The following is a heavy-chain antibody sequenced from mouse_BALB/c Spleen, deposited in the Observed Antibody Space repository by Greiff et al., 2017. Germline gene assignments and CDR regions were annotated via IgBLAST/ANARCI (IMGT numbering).Heavy chain of an antibody. V-gene: IGHV5-6*01. J-gene: IGHJ2*01. D-gene: IGHD2-14*01. CDR1: GFTFSSYG. Sequence: EVQVVESGGDLVKPGGSLKLSCAASGFTFSSYGMSWVRQTPDKRLEWVATISSGGSYTYYPDSVKGRFTISRDNAKNTLYLQMSSLKSEDTAMYYCARHEVRRGHYFDYWGQGTTLTVSS. CDR2: ISSGGSYT. CDR3: ARHEVRRGHYFDY.